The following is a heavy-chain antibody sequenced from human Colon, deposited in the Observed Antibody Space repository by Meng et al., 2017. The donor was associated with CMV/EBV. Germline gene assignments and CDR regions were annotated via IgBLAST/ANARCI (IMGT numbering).Heavy chain of an antibody. CDR3: AHRFLRDSSSSLHFDS. J-gene: IGHJ4*02. Sequence: NDYGPTLQKPTQTITLACTFSGFSHTTNGVTVGWIRQPPGKALEWLALIYWDDDTRYSPSLKSRLTITKDTSNNQVVLTMINMDPVDTATYYCAHRFLRDSSSSLHFDSWGQGTLVTVSS. CDR1: GFSHTTNGVT. D-gene: IGHD6-6*01. CDR2: IYWDDDT. V-gene: IGHV2-5*02.